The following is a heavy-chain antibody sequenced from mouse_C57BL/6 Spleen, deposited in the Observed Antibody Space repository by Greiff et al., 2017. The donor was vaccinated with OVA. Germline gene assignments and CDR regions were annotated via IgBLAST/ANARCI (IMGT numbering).Heavy chain of an antibody. D-gene: IGHD2-4*01. CDR2: IYPGDGDT. CDR3: ARYYDYDWFAY. CDR1: GYAFSSYW. Sequence: VQRVESGAELVKPGASVKISCKASGYAFSSYWMNWVKQRPGKGLEWIGQIYPGDGDTNYNGKFKGKATLTADKSSSTAYMQLSSLTSEDSAVYFCARYYDYDWFAYWGQGTLVTVSA. V-gene: IGHV1-80*01. J-gene: IGHJ3*01.